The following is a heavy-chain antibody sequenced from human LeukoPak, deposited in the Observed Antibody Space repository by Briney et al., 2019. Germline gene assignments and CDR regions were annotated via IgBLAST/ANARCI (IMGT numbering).Heavy chain of an antibody. CDR3: ARVRVTTGAFDI. Sequence: SETLSLTCTVSGGSISSYYWSWIRQPPGKGLEWIGYTYYSGSTNYNPSLKSRVTISVDTSKNQFSLKLSSVTAADTAVYYCARVRVTTGAFDIWGQGTMVTVSS. D-gene: IGHD4-17*01. CDR1: GGSISSYY. CDR2: TYYSGST. J-gene: IGHJ3*02. V-gene: IGHV4-59*01.